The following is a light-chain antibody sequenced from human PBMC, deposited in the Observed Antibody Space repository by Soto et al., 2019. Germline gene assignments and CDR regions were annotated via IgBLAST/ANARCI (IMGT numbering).Light chain of an antibody. CDR1: HSVSSSY. V-gene: IGKV3-20*01. CDR2: GAS. J-gene: IGKJ3*01. CDR3: QQYGSSPPYT. Sequence: EIVLTQSPGTLSLSPGDRATLSCRASHSVSSSYLAWYQQKPGQAPRLLIYGASSRATAIPDRFSGSGSGTDFTLNISRLEPEDFAVYYCQQYGSSPPYTFGPGTKVDIK.